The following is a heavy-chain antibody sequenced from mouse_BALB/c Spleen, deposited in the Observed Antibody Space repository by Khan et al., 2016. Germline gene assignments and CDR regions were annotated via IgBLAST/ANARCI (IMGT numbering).Heavy chain of an antibody. J-gene: IGHJ4*01. CDR2: IDPANGIT. Sequence: EVQLQESGAELVKPGASVKLSCRASGFKIKDTYIHWVRQRPAQGLEWIGRIDPANGITDYDAKFQGKATITADKSSNTAYLQVSSLTSEDTAVYSCAKYGIITVSSMDYWGQGTSVTVSA. CDR1: GFKIKDTY. D-gene: IGHD1-1*01. CDR3: AKYGIITVSSMDY. V-gene: IGHV14-3*02.